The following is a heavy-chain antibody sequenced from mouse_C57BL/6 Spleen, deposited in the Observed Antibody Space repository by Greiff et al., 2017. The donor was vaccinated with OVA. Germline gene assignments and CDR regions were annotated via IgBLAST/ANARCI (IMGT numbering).Heavy chain of an antibody. J-gene: IGHJ2*01. CDR1: GITFSDYG. CDR3: ARSDDDDRFDY. Sequence: EVKVVESGGGLVKPGGSLKLSCAASGITFSDYGLHWVRQAPEKGLEWVAYISSGSSTIYYADTVKGRFTSSRDNAKNTLFLQMTSLRSEDTAMYYCARSDDDDRFDYWGQGTTLTVSS. D-gene: IGHD2-4*01. V-gene: IGHV5-17*01. CDR2: ISSGSSTI.